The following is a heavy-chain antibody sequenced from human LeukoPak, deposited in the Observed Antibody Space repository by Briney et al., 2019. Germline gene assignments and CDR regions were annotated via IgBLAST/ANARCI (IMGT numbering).Heavy chain of an antibody. J-gene: IGHJ3*02. CDR3: ARHLGPFSSGSYYLSWYAFDI. Sequence: PSETLSLTCTVSGGSINTDNYDWSWIRQPAGKGLEWIGRIYSSGSTNYNPSLKSRVTISVDTSKNQFSLKLSSVTAADTAVYYCARHLGPFSSGSYYLSWYAFDIWGQGTMVTVSS. D-gene: IGHD1-26*01. V-gene: IGHV4-61*02. CDR2: IYSSGST. CDR1: GGSINTDNYD.